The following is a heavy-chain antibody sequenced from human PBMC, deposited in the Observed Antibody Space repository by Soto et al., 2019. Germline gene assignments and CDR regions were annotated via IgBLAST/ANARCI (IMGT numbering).Heavy chain of an antibody. D-gene: IGHD4-17*01. CDR3: ARVTRPYYGDYDD. Sequence: GGSLRLSCAASGFTFSNYALSWVRQAPGKGLEWVSGIDESGTNTYYADSVKGRFTISRDNAKNTLYLQMNSLRAEDTAVYYCARVTRPYYGDYDDWGQGTLVTVSS. CDR1: GFTFSNYA. V-gene: IGHV3-23*01. J-gene: IGHJ4*02. CDR2: IDESGTNT.